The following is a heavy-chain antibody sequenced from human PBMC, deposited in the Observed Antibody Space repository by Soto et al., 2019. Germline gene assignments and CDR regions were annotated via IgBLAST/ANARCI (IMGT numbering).Heavy chain of an antibody. CDR3: ARGREDHVDHQLGHLFDY. CDR2: VHHTGNT. Sequence: SETLSLTCTVSGDSIRDSFWSWVRQPPGKGLEWIGLVHHTGNTNYNPSLETRVTMLIDASANHFSLTLTSVTPADAAIYYCARGREDHVDHQLGHLFDYWGQGTLVTVSS. CDR1: GDSIRDSF. J-gene: IGHJ4*02. D-gene: IGHD6-6*01. V-gene: IGHV4-59*01.